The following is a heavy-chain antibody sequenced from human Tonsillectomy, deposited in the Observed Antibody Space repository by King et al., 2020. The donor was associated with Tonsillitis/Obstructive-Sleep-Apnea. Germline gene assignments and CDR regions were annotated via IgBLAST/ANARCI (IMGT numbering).Heavy chain of an antibody. CDR1: GGTFNTYA. Sequence: QLVQSGAEVKKPGSSVKLSCKASGGTFNTYAISWVRQAPGQGLEWMGRIIPILRLANYAQKFQGRVTITADKSTSTAYMELSSLRSEDTAVYYCARGGYYYYYYYMDVWGKGTTVTVSS. CDR2: IIPILRLA. CDR3: ARGGYYYYYYYMDV. V-gene: IGHV1-69*04. J-gene: IGHJ6*03. D-gene: IGHD3-16*01.